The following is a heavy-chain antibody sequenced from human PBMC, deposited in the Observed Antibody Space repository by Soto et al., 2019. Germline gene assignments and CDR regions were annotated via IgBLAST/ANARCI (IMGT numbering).Heavy chain of an antibody. CDR3: ARRNHDNSGDFIGDT. CDR1: GDSISRSKW. D-gene: IGHD4-17*01. CDR2: IYYDGTT. Sequence: SETLSLTCAVSGDSISRSKWWVWVRQSPERGLEWIGEIYYDGTTNYNPSLTSRVTMSVDKSRNLFSLKVNSVTAADTAVYFCARRNHDNSGDFIGDTWGRGILVTVSS. V-gene: IGHV4-4*02. J-gene: IGHJ4*02.